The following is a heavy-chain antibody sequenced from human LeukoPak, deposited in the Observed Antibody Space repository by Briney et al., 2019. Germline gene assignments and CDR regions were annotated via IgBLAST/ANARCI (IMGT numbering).Heavy chain of an antibody. Sequence: PGGSLRLSCAASGFTFSSYAMHWVRQAPGKGLEWVAVISYDGSNKYYADSVKGRFTISRDNSKNTLYLQMNSLRAEDTAVYYCAGGHDSNGYSHYWGQGTLVTVSS. D-gene: IGHD3-22*01. CDR2: ISYDGSNK. CDR3: AGGHDSNGYSHY. CDR1: GFTFSSYA. V-gene: IGHV3-30-3*01. J-gene: IGHJ4*02.